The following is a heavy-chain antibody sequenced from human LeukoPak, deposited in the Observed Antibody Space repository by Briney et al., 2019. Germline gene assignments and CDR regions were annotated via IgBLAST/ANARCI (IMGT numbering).Heavy chain of an antibody. D-gene: IGHD2-15*01. CDR1: GFTFSSYA. Sequence: QPGGSLRLSCAASGFTFSSYAMTWVRQAPGKGLEWVSSISGTGGSTFYADSVKGRFTISRDNSKNTLYLQMNSLRAEDTAIYYCAKEREAYCSGGSCYGSDKLFPAGYWGQGSLVTVSS. J-gene: IGHJ4*02. CDR2: ISGTGGST. CDR3: AKEREAYCSGGSCYGSDKLFPAGY. V-gene: IGHV3-23*01.